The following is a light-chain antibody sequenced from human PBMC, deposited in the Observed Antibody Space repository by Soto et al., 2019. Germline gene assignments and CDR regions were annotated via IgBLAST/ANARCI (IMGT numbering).Light chain of an antibody. CDR1: QSVSSSH. CDR2: GAS. J-gene: IGKJ4*01. Sequence: EIVLTQSPGTLSLSPGERATLSCRASQSVSSSHLAWYQQKPGQAPRLLIYGASSRATGIPGRFSGSGSGTDFTLTISRLEPEDLVVYYCQQYGSSPPLTFGGGTKVEIK. V-gene: IGKV3-20*01. CDR3: QQYGSSPPLT.